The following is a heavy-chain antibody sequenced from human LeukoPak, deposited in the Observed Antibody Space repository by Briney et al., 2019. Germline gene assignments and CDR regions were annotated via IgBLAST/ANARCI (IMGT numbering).Heavy chain of an antibody. V-gene: IGHV4-38-2*02. CDR3: VTPRSWELSDMAD. CDR2: VYHNGET. D-gene: IGHD1-26*01. J-gene: IGHJ6*03. CDR1: GYSISTNYY. Sequence: PSETLSLTCTVSGYSISTNYYWAWIRQSPGTGLEWIGSVYHNGETYYNPSLKSRVIISVDTSKNEFSLRLTSVTAADTAVYYCVTPRSWELSDMADWGKGTTVIVSS.